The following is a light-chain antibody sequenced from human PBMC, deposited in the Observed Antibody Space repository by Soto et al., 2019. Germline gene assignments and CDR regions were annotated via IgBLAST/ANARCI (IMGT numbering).Light chain of an antibody. CDR3: QQYGSSPWT. J-gene: IGKJ1*01. CDR1: QSVSSSY. CDR2: GAS. V-gene: IGKV3-20*01. Sequence: EIVLTQSPRTLSLSPVERRTLSCRASQSVSSSYLAWYQQKPGQAPRLLIYGASSRATGIPDRFSGSGSGTDFTLTISRLEPEDFAVYYCQQYGSSPWTFGQGTKVDNK.